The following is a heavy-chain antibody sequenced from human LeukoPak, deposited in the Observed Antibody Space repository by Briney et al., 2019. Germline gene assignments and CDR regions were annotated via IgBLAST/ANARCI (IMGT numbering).Heavy chain of an antibody. CDR1: GYTFTGYY. CDR2: INPNSGGT. D-gene: IGHD3-22*01. J-gene: IGHJ4*02. V-gene: IGHV1-2*02. CDR3: ARGVVVSPLDY. Sequence: GASVKVSYKASGYTFTGYYMHWVRQAPGQGLEWMGWINPNSGGTNYAQKFQGRVTMTRDTSISTAYMELSSLRSEDTAVYYCARGVVVSPLDYWGQGTLVTVSS.